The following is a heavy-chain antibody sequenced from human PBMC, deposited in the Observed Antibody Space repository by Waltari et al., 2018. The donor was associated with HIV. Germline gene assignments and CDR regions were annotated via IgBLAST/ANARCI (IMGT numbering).Heavy chain of an antibody. D-gene: IGHD2-15*01. Sequence: EVQLLESGGGLVQPGGSLRLSCAASGFTFSSYAMSWVRQAPGKGLEWVSAIRGSGGSTYYADAVKGRFTISRDNSKNTLYLQMNSLRAEDTAVYYCAKANLGYCSGGSCYPDYWGQGTLVTVSS. J-gene: IGHJ4*02. CDR1: GFTFSSYA. CDR3: AKANLGYCSGGSCYPDY. CDR2: IRGSGGST. V-gene: IGHV3-23*01.